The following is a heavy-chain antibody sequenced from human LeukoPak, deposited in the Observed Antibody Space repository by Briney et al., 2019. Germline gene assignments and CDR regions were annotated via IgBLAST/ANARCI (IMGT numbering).Heavy chain of an antibody. CDR3: ARNSDVLAAAIGTGGWFDP. CDR1: GGTFSSYA. D-gene: IGHD6-13*01. V-gene: IGHV1-69*05. J-gene: IGHJ5*02. Sequence: ASVKVSCKASGGTFSSYAISWVRQAPGQGLEWMGGIIPIFGTANYAQKFQGRVTITTDESTSTAYMELSSLRSEDTAVYYCARNSDVLAAAIGTGGWFDPWGQGTLATVSS. CDR2: IIPIFGTA.